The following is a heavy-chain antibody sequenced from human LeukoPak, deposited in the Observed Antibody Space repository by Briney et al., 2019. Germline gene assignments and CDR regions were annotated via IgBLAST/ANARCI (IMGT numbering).Heavy chain of an antibody. CDR3: ASRTIGLTTVTFDAFDI. Sequence: ASVKVSCKASAYTFTGYYLHWVRQAPGQRLEWMGWINPNSGGTNYALKFQGRVTMTRDTSISTAYMELSRLRSDDTAVYYCASRTIGLTTVTFDAFDIWGQGTMVTVSS. V-gene: IGHV1-2*02. J-gene: IGHJ3*02. CDR1: AYTFTGYY. D-gene: IGHD4-11*01. CDR2: INPNSGGT.